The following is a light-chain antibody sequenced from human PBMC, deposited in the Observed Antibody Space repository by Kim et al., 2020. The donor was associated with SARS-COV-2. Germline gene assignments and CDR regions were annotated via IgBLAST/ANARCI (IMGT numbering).Light chain of an antibody. CDR3: QQFQSYPYT. CDR2: AAS. J-gene: IGKJ2*01. CDR1: QGISSF. Sequence: SATLGDRITITCRASQGISSFLAWFQQKPGKAPEHLIYAASTLQSGVPSRFSGSGSGTEYSLTITGPQPEDFATYFCQQFQSYPYTFGQGTKLEI. V-gene: IGKV1-9*01.